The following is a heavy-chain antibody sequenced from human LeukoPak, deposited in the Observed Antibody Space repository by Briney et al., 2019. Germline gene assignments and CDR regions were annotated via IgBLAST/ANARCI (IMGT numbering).Heavy chain of an antibody. CDR2: IYPYDSDT. V-gene: IGHV5-51*01. Sequence: GESLKISCKGSGYSFTRYWIGWVRQMPGRGLEWMGVIYPYDSDTRYSPSFEGQVTISADKSISTAYLRWSSLKASDTAMYYCARSRVSPDSFDIWGQGTMVTVSS. J-gene: IGHJ3*02. CDR1: GYSFTRYW. CDR3: ARSRVSPDSFDI.